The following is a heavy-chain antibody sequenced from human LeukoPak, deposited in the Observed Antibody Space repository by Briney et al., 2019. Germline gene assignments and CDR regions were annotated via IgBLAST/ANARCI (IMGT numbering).Heavy chain of an antibody. Sequence: ASVKVSCKASGYTFTSYGISWVRQAPGQGLEWMGIINPSGGSTSYVQKFQGRVTMTRDTSTSTVYMELSSLRSEDTAVYYCARDDIEGAFDIWGQGTMVTVSS. CDR3: ARDDIEGAFDI. J-gene: IGHJ3*02. V-gene: IGHV1-46*01. CDR1: GYTFTSYG. CDR2: INPSGGST.